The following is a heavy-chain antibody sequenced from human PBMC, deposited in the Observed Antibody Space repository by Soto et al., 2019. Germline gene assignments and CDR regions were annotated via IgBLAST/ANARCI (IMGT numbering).Heavy chain of an antibody. CDR3: AKDGKQLKDGFDP. Sequence: EVQLLESGGGLVQPGGSLRLSCAASGFTFSSYAMSWVRQAPGNGLEWVSAISGSGGSTYYADSVNGRFTISRDNSNNKLYLQMNSLRAEYTAVYYCAKDGKQLKDGFDPWGQGTLVTVSS. V-gene: IGHV3-23*01. J-gene: IGHJ5*02. CDR2: ISGSGGST. CDR1: GFTFSSYA. D-gene: IGHD6-6*01.